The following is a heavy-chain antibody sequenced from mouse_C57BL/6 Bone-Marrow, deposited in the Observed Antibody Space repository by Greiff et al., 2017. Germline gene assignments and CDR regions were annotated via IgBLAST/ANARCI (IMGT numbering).Heavy chain of an antibody. CDR1: GYTFTSYW. CDR2: IAPSDSYT. CDR3: ARRMDY. Sequence: QVQLKQPGAELVMPGASVKLSCKASGYTFTSYWMHWVKQRPGQGLEWIGEIAPSDSYTNYNQKFKGKSTLTVDKSSSTAYMQLSSLTSEDSAVYYCARRMDYWGQGTSVTVSS. J-gene: IGHJ4*01. V-gene: IGHV1-69*01.